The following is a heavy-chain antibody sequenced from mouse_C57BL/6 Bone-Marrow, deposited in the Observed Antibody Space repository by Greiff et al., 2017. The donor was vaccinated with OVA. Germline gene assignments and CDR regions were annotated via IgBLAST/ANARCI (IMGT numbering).Heavy chain of an antibody. CDR2: INPSTGGT. D-gene: IGHD2-4*01. J-gene: IGHJ3*01. CDR3: ARVDYDYEWFAY. Sequence: VQLKESGPELVKPGASVKISCKASGYSFTGYYMNWVKQSPEKSLEWIGEINPSTGGTTYNQKFKAKATLTVDKSSSTAYMQLKSLTSEDSAVYYCARVDYDYEWFAYWGQGTLVTVSA. CDR1: GYSFTGYY. V-gene: IGHV1-42*01.